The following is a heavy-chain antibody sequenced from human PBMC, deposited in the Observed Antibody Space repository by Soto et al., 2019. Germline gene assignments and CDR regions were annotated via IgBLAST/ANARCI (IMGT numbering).Heavy chain of an antibody. CDR3: ARVDYYGSGSYYNPHLGDDY. V-gene: IGHV1-18*01. Sequence: QVQLVQSGAEVKKPGASVKVSCKASGYTFTSYGISWVRQAPGQGLEWMGWISAYNGNTNYAQKLQGRVTMTTDTSTSTAYMELRSLRSDDTAVYYCARVDYYGSGSYYNPHLGDDYWGQGTLVTVSS. CDR1: GYTFTSYG. D-gene: IGHD3-10*01. CDR2: ISAYNGNT. J-gene: IGHJ4*02.